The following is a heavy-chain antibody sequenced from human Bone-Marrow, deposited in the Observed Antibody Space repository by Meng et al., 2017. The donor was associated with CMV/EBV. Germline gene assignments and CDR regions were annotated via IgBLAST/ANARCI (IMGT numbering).Heavy chain of an antibody. CDR3: ASSEMYYYDSSGYYQHGY. J-gene: IGHJ4*02. V-gene: IGHV3-53*01. CDR1: GFTVSSNY. Sequence: GESLKISCAASGFTVSSNYMRWVRQAPGKGLEWVSVIYSGGSTYYADSVKGRFTISRDNSKNTLYLQMNSLRAEDTAVYYCASSEMYYYDSSGYYQHGYWGQGTLATISS. CDR2: IYSGGST. D-gene: IGHD3-22*01.